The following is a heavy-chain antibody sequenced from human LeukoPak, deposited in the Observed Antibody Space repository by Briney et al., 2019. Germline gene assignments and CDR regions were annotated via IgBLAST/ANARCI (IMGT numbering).Heavy chain of an antibody. CDR2: IRYDGSNK. D-gene: IGHD3-10*02. CDR3: AREGVRGYYYMGV. V-gene: IGHV3-30*02. Sequence: PGGSLRLSCAASGFTFSSYGMHWVRQAPGKGLEWVAFIRYDGSNKYYADSVKGRFTISRDNAKNSLYLQMNSLRAEDTAVHYCAREGVRGYYYMGVWGKGTTVTVSS. CDR1: GFTFSSYG. J-gene: IGHJ6*03.